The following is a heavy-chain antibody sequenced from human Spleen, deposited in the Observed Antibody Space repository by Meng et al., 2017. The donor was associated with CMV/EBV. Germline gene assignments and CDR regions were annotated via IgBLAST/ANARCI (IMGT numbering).Heavy chain of an antibody. CDR3: ARDTSTAGGNSRGDFDY. D-gene: IGHD4-23*01. Sequence: GGSLRLSCAASGFTFSNFAMRWVRQAPGKGLEWVSSISGSGGGTYYADSVKGRFTISRDNSKDTLYLQMNSLRAEDTAVYYCARDTSTAGGNSRGDFDYWGQGTLVTVSS. V-gene: IGHV3-23*01. CDR1: GFTFSNFA. CDR2: ISGSGGGT. J-gene: IGHJ4*02.